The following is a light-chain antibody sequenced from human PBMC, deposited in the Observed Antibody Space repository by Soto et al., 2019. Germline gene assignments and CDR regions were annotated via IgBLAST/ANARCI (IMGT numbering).Light chain of an antibody. J-gene: IGLJ3*02. CDR2: EVS. CDR3: SSCTSSSTWV. V-gene: IGLV2-14*01. CDR1: SSDVGGYKY. Sequence: QSALTQPASVSGSPGQSITISCTGTSSDVGGYKYVSWYQHHPGKAPKLMIFEVSNRPSGVSHRFSGSKSGNTASLTISGLQPEDEADYYCSSCTSSSTWVFGGGPRSPS.